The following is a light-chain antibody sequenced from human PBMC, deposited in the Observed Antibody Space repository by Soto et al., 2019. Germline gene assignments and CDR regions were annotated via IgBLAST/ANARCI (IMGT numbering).Light chain of an antibody. Sequence: QSVLTQPPSASGTPGQRVTISCSGRSSNIGSNYVYWYQQLPGTAPKLLIYRNNQRPSGVPDRFSGSKSGTSASLAISGLRSENEAYSYCAAWDDSLSGPVVFGGGTKLTVL. CDR1: SSNIGSNY. J-gene: IGLJ2*01. CDR3: AAWDDSLSGPVV. V-gene: IGLV1-47*01. CDR2: RNN.